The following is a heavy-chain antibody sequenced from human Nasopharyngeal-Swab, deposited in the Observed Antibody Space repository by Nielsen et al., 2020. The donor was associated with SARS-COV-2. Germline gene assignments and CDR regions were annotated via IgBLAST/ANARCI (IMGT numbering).Heavy chain of an antibody. J-gene: IGHJ4*02. CDR3: ARISNSGYDPFDY. Sequence: SETLSLTCTVSSGSISGYSWSWIRQPPGKGLEWIGYISYSGSTNYNPSLKSRVTLSIDTSKNQFSLKLSPMTAADTAVYYCARISNSGYDPFDYWGQGTLVTVSS. V-gene: IGHV4-59*01. CDR2: ISYSGST. D-gene: IGHD5-12*01. CDR1: SGSISGYS.